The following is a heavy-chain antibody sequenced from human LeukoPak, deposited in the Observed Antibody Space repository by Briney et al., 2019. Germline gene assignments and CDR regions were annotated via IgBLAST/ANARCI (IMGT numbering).Heavy chain of an antibody. V-gene: IGHV3-74*01. CDR3: ARDLFTSSRGYSSGCGY. Sequence: GGSLRLSCAASGFTFSSYWMHWVRQAPGKGLVWVSRINSDGSSTSYADSVKGRFTISRDNAKNTLYLQMNSLRAEDTAVYYCARDLFTSSRGYSSGCGYWGQGTLVTVSS. D-gene: IGHD6-19*01. J-gene: IGHJ4*02. CDR1: GFTFSSYW. CDR2: INSDGSST.